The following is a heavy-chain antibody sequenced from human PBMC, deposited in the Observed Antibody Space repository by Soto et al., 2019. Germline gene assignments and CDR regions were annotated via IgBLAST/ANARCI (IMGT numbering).Heavy chain of an antibody. J-gene: IGHJ4*02. Sequence: ASVKVSCKVSGYTLTELSMHWVRQAPGKGLEWMGGFDPEDGETIYAQKFQGRVTMTEDASTDTAYMELSSLRSEDTAVYYCATVARGVIVIGYFDYWGQGTLVTVSS. V-gene: IGHV1-24*01. CDR3: ATVARGVIVIGYFDY. CDR2: FDPEDGET. CDR1: GYTLTELS. D-gene: IGHD3-16*02.